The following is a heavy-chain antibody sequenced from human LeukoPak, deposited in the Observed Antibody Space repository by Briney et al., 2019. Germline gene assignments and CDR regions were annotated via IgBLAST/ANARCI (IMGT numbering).Heavy chain of an antibody. CDR3: ASLGYSSSSSAFDI. CDR2: INHSGST. CDR1: GGSFSGYS. Sequence: SETLSLTCAVYGGSFSGYSWSWIRQPPGKGLEWIGEINHSGSTYYNPSLKSRVTISVDTSKNQFSLKLSSVTAADTAVYYCASLGYSSSSSAFDIWGQGTMVTVSS. V-gene: IGHV4-34*01. D-gene: IGHD6-6*01. J-gene: IGHJ3*02.